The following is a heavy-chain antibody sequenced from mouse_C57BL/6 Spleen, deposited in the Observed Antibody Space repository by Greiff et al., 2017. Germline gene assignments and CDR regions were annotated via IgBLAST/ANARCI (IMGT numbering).Heavy chain of an antibody. CDR2: ISSGSSTI. Sequence: EVKLVESGGGLVKPGGSLKLSCAASGFTFSDYGMHWVRQAPEKGLEWVAYISSGSSTIYYAAKVKGRCTISRDNAKNTLFLQVTSLRSEDTAMYYCGRGDGYRWDFDGWGTGTTVTVSS. CDR3: GRGDGYRWDFDG. D-gene: IGHD2-3*01. CDR1: GFTFSDYG. J-gene: IGHJ1*03. V-gene: IGHV5-17*01.